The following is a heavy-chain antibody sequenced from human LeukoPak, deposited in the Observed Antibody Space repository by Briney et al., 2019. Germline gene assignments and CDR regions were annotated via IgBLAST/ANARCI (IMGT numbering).Heavy chain of an antibody. V-gene: IGHV4-4*07. CDR2: IYTSGST. J-gene: IGHJ5*02. CDR3: ARDLSRIQPWFGENWFDP. CDR1: GGSISSYY. D-gene: IGHD5-18*01. Sequence: SETLSLTCTVSGGSISSYYWSWIRQPAGKGLEWIGRIYTSGSTNYNPSLKSRVTMSVDTSKNQFSLKLSSVTAADTAVYYCARDLSRIQPWFGENWFDPWGQGTLVTVSS.